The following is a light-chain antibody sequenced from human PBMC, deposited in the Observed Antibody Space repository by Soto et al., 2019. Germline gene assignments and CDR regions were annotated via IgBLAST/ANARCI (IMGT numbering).Light chain of an antibody. CDR1: QSVSRY. J-gene: IGKJ1*01. V-gene: IGKV3-11*01. CDR3: QQRSNWPRT. Sequence: EIVLTQSPGTLSLSPGERATLSCRASQSVSRYFAWYQQKPGQAPRLLIYEASNRATGIPARFSGSGSGTDFTLTISSLEPEDFAVYYCQQRSNWPRTFGQGTKVDIK. CDR2: EAS.